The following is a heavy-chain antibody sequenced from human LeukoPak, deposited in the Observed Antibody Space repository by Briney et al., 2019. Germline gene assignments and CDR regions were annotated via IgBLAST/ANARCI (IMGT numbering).Heavy chain of an antibody. D-gene: IGHD3-10*01. J-gene: IGHJ5*02. CDR1: GFTFSRYT. CDR3: GRDVLGETGAGGP. V-gene: IGHV3-21*01. CDR2: ISPSGGST. Sequence: GGSLRLSCTGSGFTFSRYTMNWVRQAPGQGLEWVSSISPSGGSTWNADSVKGRFTISRDNARNSVTLQMNSLRADDTAMYYCGRDVLGETGAGGPWGQGVLVTVFS.